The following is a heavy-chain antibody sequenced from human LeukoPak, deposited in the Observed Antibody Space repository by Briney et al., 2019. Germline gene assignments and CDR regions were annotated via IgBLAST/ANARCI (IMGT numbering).Heavy chain of an antibody. CDR3: ARDLSLANWFDP. CDR2: IYTSGST. Sequence: PSETLSLTCTDSGGSISSYYWSWIRQPAGKGPEWIGRIYTSGSTNYNPSLKSRVTMSVDTSKNQFSLKLSSVTAADTAVYYCARDLSLANWFDPWGQGTLVTVSS. CDR1: GGSISSYY. J-gene: IGHJ5*02. V-gene: IGHV4-4*07.